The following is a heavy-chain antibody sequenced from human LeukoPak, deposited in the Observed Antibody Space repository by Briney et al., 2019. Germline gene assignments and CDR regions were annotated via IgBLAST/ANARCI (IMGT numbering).Heavy chain of an antibody. CDR2: IPYDGSNK. Sequence: GGSLRLSCAASGFTFSSFAMHWVRRAPGKGLEWVAVIPYDGSNKDYADSVRGRFTISRDNAKNSLYLQMNSLRAEDTAVYYCARDPPSHWGRGTLVTVSS. V-gene: IGHV3-30-3*01. CDR1: GFTFSSFA. CDR3: ARDPPSH. J-gene: IGHJ4*02. D-gene: IGHD2-2*01.